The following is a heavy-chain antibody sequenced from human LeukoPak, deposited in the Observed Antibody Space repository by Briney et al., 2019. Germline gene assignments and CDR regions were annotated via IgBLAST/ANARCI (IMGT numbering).Heavy chain of an antibody. Sequence: SETLSLTCTLSGGSISSGGYYWSWLRQHPGKGLEWIGYIYYSGSTYYNPSLKSRVTISVDTSKNQFSLKLSSVTAADTAVYYCARARGYYGSGYRSYGMDVWGQGTTVTVSS. V-gene: IGHV4-31*03. CDR1: GGSISSGGYY. CDR2: IYYSGST. J-gene: IGHJ6*02. CDR3: ARARGYYGSGYRSYGMDV. D-gene: IGHD3-10*01.